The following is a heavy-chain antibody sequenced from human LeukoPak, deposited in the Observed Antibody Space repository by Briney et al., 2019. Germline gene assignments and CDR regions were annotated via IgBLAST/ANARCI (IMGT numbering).Heavy chain of an antibody. D-gene: IGHD6-13*01. CDR1: GGTFSSYA. J-gene: IGHJ4*02. V-gene: IGHV1-69*04. CDR3: ASDFVIAAAAHADY. CDR2: IIPILGIA. Sequence: LVKVSCKASGGTFSSYAISWVRQAPGQGLEWMGRIIPILGIANYAQKFQGRVTITADKSTSTAYMELSSLRSEDTAVYYCASDFVIAAAAHADYWGQGTLVTVSS.